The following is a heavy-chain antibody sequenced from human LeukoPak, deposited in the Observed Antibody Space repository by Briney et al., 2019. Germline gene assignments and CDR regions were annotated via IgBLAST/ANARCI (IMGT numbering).Heavy chain of an antibody. CDR3: ASGYYDSSGYPLFDY. D-gene: IGHD3-22*01. CDR1: GFTFSSYS. J-gene: IGHJ4*02. CDR2: ISSSSSYI. Sequence: PGGSLRLSCAASGFTFSSYSMNWVRQAPGKGLEWVSSISSSSSYIYYADSVKGRFTISRDNAKNSLYLQMNSLRAEDTAVYYCASGYYDSSGYPLFDYWGQGTLVTVSS. V-gene: IGHV3-21*01.